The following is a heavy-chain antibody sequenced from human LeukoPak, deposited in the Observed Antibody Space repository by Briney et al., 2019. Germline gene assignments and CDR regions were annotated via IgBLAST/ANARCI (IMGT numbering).Heavy chain of an antibody. CDR1: GFTFSSYA. Sequence: PGGSLRLSCAASGFTFSSYAMSWVRQAPGKGLEWVSVIYSGGSTYYADSVKGRFTISRDNSKNTLYLQMNSLRAEDTAVYYCAREYYYGSGNFYDLWGRGTLVTVSS. CDR2: IYSGGST. J-gene: IGHJ2*01. CDR3: AREYYYGSGNFYDL. V-gene: IGHV3-53*01. D-gene: IGHD3-10*01.